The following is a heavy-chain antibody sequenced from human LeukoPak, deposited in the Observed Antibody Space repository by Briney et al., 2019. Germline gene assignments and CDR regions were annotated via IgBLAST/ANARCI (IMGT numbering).Heavy chain of an antibody. Sequence: GGSLRLSCAASGFTFRSYGMSWVRQAPGKGLEWVSLIYSGGTTYYADSVKGRFTISRDNSKNTLYLQMNSLRAEDTAVYYCARRAGGYSHPYDYWGQGILVTVSS. CDR1: GFTFRSYG. CDR2: IYSGGTT. V-gene: IGHV3-53*01. J-gene: IGHJ4*02. CDR3: ARRAGGYSHPYDY. D-gene: IGHD4-23*01.